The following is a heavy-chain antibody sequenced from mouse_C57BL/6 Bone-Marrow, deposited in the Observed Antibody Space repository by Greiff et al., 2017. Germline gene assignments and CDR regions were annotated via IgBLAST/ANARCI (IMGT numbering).Heavy chain of an antibody. CDR3: AGGDYDGVYFDY. V-gene: IGHV5-17*01. CDR1: GFTFSDYG. CDR2: ISSGSSTI. D-gene: IGHD2-4*01. J-gene: IGHJ2*01. Sequence: EVQVVESGGGLVKPGGSLKLSCAASGFTFSDYGMHWVRQAPEKGLEWVAYISSGSSTIYYADTVKGRFTISRDNAKNTLFLQMTSLRSEDTAMYYCAGGDYDGVYFDYWGQGTTLTVSS.